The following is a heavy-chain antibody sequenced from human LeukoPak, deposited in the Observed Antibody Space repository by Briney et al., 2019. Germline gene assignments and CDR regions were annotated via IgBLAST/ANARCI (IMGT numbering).Heavy chain of an antibody. V-gene: IGHV3-21*01. Sequence: GGFLRLSCAASGFTFSSYSMNWVRQAPGKGLEWVSSISSSSSYIYYADSVKGRFTISRDNAKNSLYLQMNSLRAEDTAVYYCARGTWDPPYFDYWGQGTLVTVSS. D-gene: IGHD1-26*01. J-gene: IGHJ4*02. CDR3: ARGTWDPPYFDY. CDR1: GFTFSSYS. CDR2: ISSSSSYI.